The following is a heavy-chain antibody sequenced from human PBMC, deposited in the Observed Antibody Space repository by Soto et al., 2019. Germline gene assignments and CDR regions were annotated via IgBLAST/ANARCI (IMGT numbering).Heavy chain of an antibody. CDR3: ARASPYYDFWSGYSN. J-gene: IGHJ4*02. D-gene: IGHD3-3*01. Sequence: GASVKVSCKASGGTFSSYAISWVRQAPGQGLEWMGGIIPIFGTANYAQKFQGRVTITADKSTSTAYMELSSLRSEDTAVYYCARASPYYDFWSGYSNWGQGTLVTVSS. CDR2: IIPIFGTA. V-gene: IGHV1-69*06. CDR1: GGTFSSYA.